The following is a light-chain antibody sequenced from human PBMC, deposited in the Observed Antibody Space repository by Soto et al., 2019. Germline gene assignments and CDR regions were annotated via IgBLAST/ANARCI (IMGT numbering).Light chain of an antibody. CDR1: QGISNY. J-gene: IGKJ2*01. CDR2: AAS. CDR3: QKYNSAPRT. V-gene: IGKV1-27*01. Sequence: EIQMTQSPSSLSASVGDRVIITCRASQGISNYLAWFQQKPGKAPKLLIYAASTLQSVVPSRFSGSGSGKDFTLTISSLQPEDVATYYCQKYNSAPRTFGQGTKLEIK.